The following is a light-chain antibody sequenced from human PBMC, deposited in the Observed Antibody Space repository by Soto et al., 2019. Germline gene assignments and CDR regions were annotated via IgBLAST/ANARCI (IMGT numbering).Light chain of an antibody. J-gene: IGKJ4*01. Sequence: EIVLTQSPGTLSLSPGERATLSCRASQTVSSSYLAWYQQKPGQAHRLLIYGASTRATGIPDRFSGSGSGTDFTLTISSQEPEDFAVYYCQQYGSSPLTFGGGTKGA. V-gene: IGKV3-20*01. CDR1: QTVSSSY. CDR3: QQYGSSPLT. CDR2: GAS.